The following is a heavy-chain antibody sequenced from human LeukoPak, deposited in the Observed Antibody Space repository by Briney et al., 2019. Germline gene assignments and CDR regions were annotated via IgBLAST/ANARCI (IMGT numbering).Heavy chain of an antibody. D-gene: IGHD5-18*01. J-gene: IGHJ2*01. Sequence: PSETLSLTCTVSGGSISSYYWSWIRQPPGKGLEWIGEINHSGSTNYNPSLKSRVTISVDTSKDQFSLKLSSVTAADTAVYYCARGGYSYGYGNRYFDLWGRGTLVTVSS. CDR2: INHSGST. CDR3: ARGGYSYGYGNRYFDL. V-gene: IGHV4-34*01. CDR1: GGSISSYY.